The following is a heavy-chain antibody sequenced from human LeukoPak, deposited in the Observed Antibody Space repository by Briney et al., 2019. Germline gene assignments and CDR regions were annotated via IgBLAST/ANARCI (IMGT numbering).Heavy chain of an antibody. CDR1: GYTFTSYD. V-gene: IGHV1-8*03. J-gene: IGHJ4*02. CDR3: ARVGAGYYGSGGLDY. D-gene: IGHD3-10*01. Sequence: GASVSASSKASGYTFTSYDINWVRQATGQGLEWMGWMNPNSGNTGYAEKYQGRVTITRNTSISTAYMELSSLRSEDTAVYYCARVGAGYYGSGGLDYWVQGTLVTVSS. CDR2: MNPNSGNT.